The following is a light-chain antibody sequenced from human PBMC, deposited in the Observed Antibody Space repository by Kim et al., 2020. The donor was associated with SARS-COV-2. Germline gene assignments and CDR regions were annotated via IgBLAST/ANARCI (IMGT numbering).Light chain of an antibody. V-gene: IGLV1-47*01. Sequence: ELTQPPSASGTPGQKVTISCSGSSSNIGSNYVYWYQQLPGTAPKLLIYRNNQRPSGVPDRFSGSKSGTSASLAISGLRSEDEADYYCAAWDDSLSGAVFGGGTQLTVL. CDR1: SSNIGSNY. J-gene: IGLJ7*01. CDR3: AAWDDSLSGAV. CDR2: RNN.